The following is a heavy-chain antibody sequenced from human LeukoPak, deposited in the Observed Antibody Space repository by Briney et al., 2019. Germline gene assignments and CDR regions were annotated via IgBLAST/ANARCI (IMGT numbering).Heavy chain of an antibody. D-gene: IGHD6-13*01. CDR3: ARSRAYDSSSWYWFDP. V-gene: IGHV4-4*02. Sequence: SETLSLTCAVSGGSISSSNWWSWVRQPPGKGLEWIGEIYHSGSTNYNPSLKSRVTISVDTSKNQFSLKLSSVTAADTAVYYCARSRAYDSSSWYWFDPWGQGTLVTVSS. CDR2: IYHSGST. J-gene: IGHJ5*02. CDR1: GGSISSSNW.